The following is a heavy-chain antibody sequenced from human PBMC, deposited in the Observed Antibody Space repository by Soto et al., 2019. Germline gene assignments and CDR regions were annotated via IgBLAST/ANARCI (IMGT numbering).Heavy chain of an antibody. J-gene: IGHJ4*02. CDR3: ARYSGSYWHYLDF. CDR1: GYSFASHW. CDR2: IYPGDSDT. Sequence: PGESLKISCKGSGYSFASHWVAWVRQMPEKGLEWIGTIYPGDSDTKYSPAFRGQVTISADTSVSTAYLQWRSLEATDSAIYYCARYSGSYWHYLDFWGQGTQVTVSS. D-gene: IGHD1-26*01. V-gene: IGHV5-51*01.